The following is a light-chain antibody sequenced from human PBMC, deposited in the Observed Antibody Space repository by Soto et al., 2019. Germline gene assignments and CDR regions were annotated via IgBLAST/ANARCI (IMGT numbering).Light chain of an antibody. V-gene: IGLV4-69*01. Sequence: QSVLTQSPSASASLGASVKLTCTLSSGHSSYAIAWHQQQPEKGPRYLMKVNSDGSHSKGDGIPDRFSGSSSGAERYLNISSLQSEDEADYYCQTWGTGIRVFGGGTKVTVL. CDR3: QTWGTGIRV. J-gene: IGLJ3*02. CDR1: SGHSSYA. CDR2: VNSDGSH.